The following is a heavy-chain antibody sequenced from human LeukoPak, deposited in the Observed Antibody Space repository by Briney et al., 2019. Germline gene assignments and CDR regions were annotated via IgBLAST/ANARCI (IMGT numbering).Heavy chain of an antibody. D-gene: IGHD6-6*01. CDR2: VKPDGSDN. V-gene: IGHV3-7*01. Sequence: GGSLRLSCEASGFTFSSYWMNWVRQVPGKGLEWVASVKPDGSDNFYVDSVKGRFTISRDNAENSLYLQMNSLRAGDTAVYYCATYSTSSGSFEYWGQGTLVTVPS. CDR3: ATYSTSSGSFEY. CDR1: GFTFSSYW. J-gene: IGHJ4*02.